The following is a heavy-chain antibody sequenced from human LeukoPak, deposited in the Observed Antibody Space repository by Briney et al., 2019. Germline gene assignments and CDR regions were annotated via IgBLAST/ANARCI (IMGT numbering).Heavy chain of an antibody. CDR1: GFTFSSYE. J-gene: IGHJ4*02. Sequence: GGSLTLSCAASGFTFSSYEMNWVRQAPGKGLERVSYISSSCSTIFYADSVKGRFTISRDNAKNSLYLQMDSPRTEDLAVYYCARALLVSDFDFWGQGTLVTVSS. D-gene: IGHD3-22*01. CDR2: ISSSCSTI. CDR3: ARALLVSDFDF. V-gene: IGHV3-48*03.